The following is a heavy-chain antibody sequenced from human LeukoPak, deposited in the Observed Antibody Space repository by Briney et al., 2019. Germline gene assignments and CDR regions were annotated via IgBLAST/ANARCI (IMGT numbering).Heavy chain of an antibody. J-gene: IGHJ4*02. D-gene: IGHD5-18*01. CDR1: GYTFTSYG. CDR3: ARTPDTAMVTLGYYFDY. V-gene: IGHV1-18*01. Sequence: VASVKVSCKASGYTFTSYGISWVRQAPGQGLEWMGWISAYNGNTNYAQKLQGRVTMTTDTSTSTAYMELRSLRSDDTAVYYCARTPDTAMVTLGYYFDYWGQGTLVTVSS. CDR2: ISAYNGNT.